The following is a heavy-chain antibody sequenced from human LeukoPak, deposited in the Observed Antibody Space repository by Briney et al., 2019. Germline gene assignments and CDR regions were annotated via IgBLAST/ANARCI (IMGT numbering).Heavy chain of an antibody. Sequence: PGGSLRLSCAASGFTFSIYAMNWVRQAPGKGLEWVSSISGSGGTTYYADSVKGRFSISRDNSKNTLYLQMNSLRAEDTAVYYCARDRGSRLPYYFDYWGQGTLVTVSS. V-gene: IGHV3-23*01. CDR3: ARDRGSRLPYYFDY. CDR1: GFTFSIYA. CDR2: ISGSGGTT. J-gene: IGHJ4*02. D-gene: IGHD2-15*01.